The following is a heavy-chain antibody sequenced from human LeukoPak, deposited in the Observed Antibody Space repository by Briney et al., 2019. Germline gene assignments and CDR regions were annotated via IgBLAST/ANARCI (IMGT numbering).Heavy chain of an antibody. CDR2: ISYDGSNK. CDR3: AKDRWAYTAMVTGWFDP. CDR1: GFTFSSYG. V-gene: IGHV3-30*18. D-gene: IGHD5-18*01. Sequence: PGRSLRLSCAASGFTFSSYGMHWVRQAPGKGLEWVAVISYDGSNKYYADSVKGRFTISRDNSKNTLYLQMNSLRAEDTAVYYCAKDRWAYTAMVTGWFDPWGQGTLVTVSS. J-gene: IGHJ5*02.